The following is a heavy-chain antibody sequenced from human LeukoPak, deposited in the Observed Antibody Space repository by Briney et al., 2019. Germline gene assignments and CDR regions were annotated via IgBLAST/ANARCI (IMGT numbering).Heavy chain of an antibody. Sequence: PSETLSLTCAVYGGSFSGYYWSWIRQPPGKGLEWIGEINHSGSTNYNPSLKSRVTISVDTSKNQFSLKLSSVTAADTAVYYCARVRTWIQPWFVDYWGQGTLVTVSS. J-gene: IGHJ4*02. V-gene: IGHV4-34*01. CDR2: INHSGST. D-gene: IGHD5-18*01. CDR1: GGSFSGYY. CDR3: ARVRTWIQPWFVDY.